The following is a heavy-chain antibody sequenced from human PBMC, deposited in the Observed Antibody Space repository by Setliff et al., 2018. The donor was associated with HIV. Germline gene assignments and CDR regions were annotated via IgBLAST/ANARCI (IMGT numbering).Heavy chain of an antibody. CDR2: IYYSGTT. V-gene: IGHV4-59*01. CDR1: GGSISSYS. J-gene: IGHJ4*02. Sequence: SETLSLTCTVSGGSISSYSWSWIRQPPGKGLEWIGYIYYSGTTNYNPSLESRVTISIDTSKSQFSLKLTSVTTADTAMYYCAGRGGYNDWYFDYWGQGALVTVSS. CDR3: AGRGGYNDWYFDY. D-gene: IGHD5-12*01.